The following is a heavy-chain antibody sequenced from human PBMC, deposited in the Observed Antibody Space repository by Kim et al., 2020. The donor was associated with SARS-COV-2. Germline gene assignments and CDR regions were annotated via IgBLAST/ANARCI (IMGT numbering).Heavy chain of an antibody. J-gene: IGHJ4*02. Sequence: NYAQKLQGRVTMTTDTSTSTAYMELRSLRSDDTAVYYCASGTAAPYYFDYWGQGTLVTVSS. CDR3: ASGTAAPYYFDY. V-gene: IGHV1-18*01. D-gene: IGHD6-13*01.